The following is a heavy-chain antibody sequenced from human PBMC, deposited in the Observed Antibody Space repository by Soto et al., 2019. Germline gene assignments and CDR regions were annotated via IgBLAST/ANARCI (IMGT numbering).Heavy chain of an antibody. V-gene: IGHV3-11*01. CDR3: ARRLQWQLRPLDS. CDR2: INTLSTAI. CDR1: GFTFTDYY. J-gene: IGHJ4*02. Sequence: QVHLMESGGGLVKPGGSLRLSCEGSGFTFTDYYMTWIRQAPGKGLEWVAYINTLSTAIYYADSVKGRFTISTDNAKNSMYLQMNGLRAEDTATYYCARRLQWQLRPLDSWGRGTLVTVSS. D-gene: IGHD6-19*01.